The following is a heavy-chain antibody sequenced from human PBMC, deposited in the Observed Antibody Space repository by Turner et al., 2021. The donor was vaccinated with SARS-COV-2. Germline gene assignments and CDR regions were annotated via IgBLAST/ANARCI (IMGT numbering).Heavy chain of an antibody. CDR1: GYTFISYY. J-gene: IGHJ5*02. CDR3: AREVPRSTNFDH. CDR2: INLSAGAT. D-gene: IGHD2-2*01. V-gene: IGHV1-46*01. Sequence: QVQLVQSGAEVKKPGASVKGSCKASGYTFISYYMTWVRQAPGQGLEWVGTINLSAGATNYPQKFQGRVTMTRDTSTSTVYMELRSLRYEDTAVYYCAREVPRSTNFDHWGQGTLVTVSS.